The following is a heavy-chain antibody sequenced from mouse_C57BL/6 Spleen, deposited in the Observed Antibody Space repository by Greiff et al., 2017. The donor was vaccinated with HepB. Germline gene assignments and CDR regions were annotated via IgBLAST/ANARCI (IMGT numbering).Heavy chain of an antibody. Sequence: QVQLQQPGAELVKPGASVKLSCKASGYTFTSYWMHWVKQRPGRGLEWIGRIDPNSGGTKYNEKFKSKATLTVDKPSSTAYMPRSSLTSEDSAVYDSASGGAYENDGDYWGQGTTLTVSS. D-gene: IGHD2-4*01. CDR2: IDPNSGGT. CDR3: ASGGAYENDGDY. J-gene: IGHJ2*01. V-gene: IGHV1-72*01. CDR1: GYTFTSYW.